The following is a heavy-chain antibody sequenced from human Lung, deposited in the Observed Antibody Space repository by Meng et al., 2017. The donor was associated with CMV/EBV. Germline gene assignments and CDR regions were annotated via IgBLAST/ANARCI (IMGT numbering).Heavy chain of an antibody. J-gene: IGHJ6*02. CDR1: GGSISSSSYY. V-gene: IGHV4-39*07. CDR3: ASESPEYQWLEDYFYGMDV. D-gene: IGHD6-19*01. CDR2: IYYSGNT. Sequence: GSLRLSCTVSGGSISSSSYYWGWIRQPPGKGLEWIGSIYYSGNTYYNPSLKSRVTISVDTSKNQFSLKLSSVTAADTAVYYCASESPEYQWLEDYFYGMDVWGQGTTVTVSS.